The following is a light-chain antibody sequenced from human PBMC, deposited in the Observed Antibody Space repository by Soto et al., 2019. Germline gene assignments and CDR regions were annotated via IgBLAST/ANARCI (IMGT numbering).Light chain of an antibody. Sequence: QSVLTQPASVSGSPGQSISISCTGTSSGIGDYNFVSWYQHHPGKAPKVIIYEVSNRPSGVSHRFAGSKSGNTASLTISGLQTEDEADYYCSSYKYDTVIPFVFGSGTKVTVL. CDR1: SSGIGDYNF. CDR2: EVS. J-gene: IGLJ1*01. V-gene: IGLV2-14*01. CDR3: SSYKYDTVIPFV.